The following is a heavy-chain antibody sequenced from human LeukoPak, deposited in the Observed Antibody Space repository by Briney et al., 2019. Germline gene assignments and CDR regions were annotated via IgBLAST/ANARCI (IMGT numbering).Heavy chain of an antibody. CDR3: ASLDYGGTPAGNWFDP. J-gene: IGHJ5*02. Sequence: SVKVSCKASGGTFSSYTISWVRQAPGQGLEWMGRIIPILGIANYAQEFQGRVTITADKSTSTAYMELSSLRSEDTAVYYCASLDYGGTPAGNWFDPWGQGTLVTVSS. D-gene: IGHD4-23*01. CDR2: IIPILGIA. V-gene: IGHV1-69*02. CDR1: GGTFSSYT.